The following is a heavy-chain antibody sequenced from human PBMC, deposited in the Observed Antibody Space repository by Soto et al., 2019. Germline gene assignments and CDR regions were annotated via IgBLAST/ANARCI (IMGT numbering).Heavy chain of an antibody. CDR2: IYYTGTT. V-gene: IGHV4-59*01. CDR3: ARMPIPKMYNYIDP. Sequence: ETLSLTCTVSGGSISSYYWSWIRQPPGKGLEWIGYIYYTGTTNYNPSLKSRVTISIDTSKKQFSLMLESVTAADTAVYYCARMPIPKMYNYIDPWGQGTLVTVSS. J-gene: IGHJ5*02. CDR1: GGSISSYY. D-gene: IGHD3-16*01.